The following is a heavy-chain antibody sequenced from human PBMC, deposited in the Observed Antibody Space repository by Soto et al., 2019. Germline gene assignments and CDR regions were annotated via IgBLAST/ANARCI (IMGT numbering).Heavy chain of an antibody. V-gene: IGHV1-69*13. D-gene: IGHD3-16*01. CDR2: IIPIFGTA. Sequence: SVKVSCKAPADTFTSYYIHWVRQAPGQGLEWMGGIIPIFGTANYAQKFQGRVTITADESTSTAYMELSSLRSEDTAVYYCARDTGGSWYYWGQGTLVTVSS. CDR1: ADTFTSYY. CDR3: ARDTGGSWYY. J-gene: IGHJ4*02.